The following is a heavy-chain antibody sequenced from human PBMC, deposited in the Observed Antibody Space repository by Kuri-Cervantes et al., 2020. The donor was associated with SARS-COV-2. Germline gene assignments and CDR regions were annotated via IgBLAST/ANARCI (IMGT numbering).Heavy chain of an antibody. Sequence: ASVKVSCKASGYTFSSRGFTWVRQVPGQGLEWVGYISTYNGNANYAQNFQGRVTMTTDTPTKTGHMELRRLQPDDTAIYYCARQATTYLDSWGQGTLVTVSS. CDR3: ARQATTYLDS. D-gene: IGHD1-14*01. J-gene: IGHJ4*02. V-gene: IGHV1-18*01. CDR1: GYTFSSRG. CDR2: ISTYNGNA.